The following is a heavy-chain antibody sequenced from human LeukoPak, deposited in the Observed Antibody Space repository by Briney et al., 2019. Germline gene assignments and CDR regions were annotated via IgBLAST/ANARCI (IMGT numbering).Heavy chain of an antibody. D-gene: IGHD5-12*01. CDR3: ATSGYGRDAFDI. V-gene: IGHV4-31*03. Sequence: SQTLSLTCTVSGGSISSGVAYWSWIRQHPGKGLEWIGYIYYSGSTYYNPSLESRVTISVDTSKNQFSLKLTSVTAADTAVYYCATSGYGRDAFDIWGQGTMVTVSS. CDR1: GGSISSGVAY. J-gene: IGHJ3*02. CDR2: IYYSGST.